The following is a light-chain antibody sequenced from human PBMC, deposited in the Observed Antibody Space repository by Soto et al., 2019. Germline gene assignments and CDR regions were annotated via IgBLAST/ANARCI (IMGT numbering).Light chain of an antibody. Sequence: DIVMTQSPLSLPVTPGEPASISCRSSQSLLHSNGYNYLDWYLQKPGQSPQVLIYLGSNRASGVPDRFSGSGSGTDFTLKISRVEAEDVGVYYCMQALQTPPTFGQGTXXXXK. CDR1: QSLLHSNGYNY. CDR3: MQALQTPPT. V-gene: IGKV2-28*01. J-gene: IGKJ1*01. CDR2: LGS.